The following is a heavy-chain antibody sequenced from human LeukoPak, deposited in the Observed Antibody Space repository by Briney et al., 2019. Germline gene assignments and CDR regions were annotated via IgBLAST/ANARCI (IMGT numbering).Heavy chain of an antibody. CDR1: GFIFNNYA. Sequence: GGSLRLSCAGSGFIFNNYAMHWVRQPPGKGLEWVSGISWNSGSIDYADSVKGRFTISRDKAKNSLYLQMDNLRVEDTAVFYCARDLSVIRPRPGYFYSMDVWGQGTTVTVSS. D-gene: IGHD2/OR15-2a*01. CDR2: ISWNSGSI. V-gene: IGHV3-9*01. J-gene: IGHJ6*02. CDR3: ARDLSVIRPRPGYFYSMDV.